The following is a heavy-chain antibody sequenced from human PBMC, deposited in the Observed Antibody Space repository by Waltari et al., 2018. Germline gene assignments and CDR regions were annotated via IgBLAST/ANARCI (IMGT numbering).Heavy chain of an antibody. CDR1: GFTFSSYA. D-gene: IGHD3-22*01. J-gene: IGHJ4*02. V-gene: IGHV3-23*01. CDR3: AKDSGIFTMIVVAPTLGFDY. Sequence: EVQLLESGGGLVQPGGSLRLSCAASGFTFSSYALRWVRQAPGNGGGWVSAISGSGGSTYYADSVKGRFTISRDNSKNTLYLQMNSLRAEDTAVYYCAKDSGIFTMIVVAPTLGFDYWGQGTLVTVSS. CDR2: ISGSGGST.